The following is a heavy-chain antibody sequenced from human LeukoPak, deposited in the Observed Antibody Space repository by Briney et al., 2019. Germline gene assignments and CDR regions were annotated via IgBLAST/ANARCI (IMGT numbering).Heavy chain of an antibody. Sequence: GGSLRLSCVASGFTFSDYYMSWVRQAPGKGVEWVSVIYSGGSTYYADSVKGRFTISRDNSKNTLYLQMNSLRAEDTAVYYCARDLSRYSSSWYRRSPFFDLWGRGTLVTVSS. CDR2: IYSGGST. V-gene: IGHV3-66*01. J-gene: IGHJ2*01. CDR3: ARDLSRYSSSWYRRSPFFDL. D-gene: IGHD6-13*01. CDR1: GFTFSDYY.